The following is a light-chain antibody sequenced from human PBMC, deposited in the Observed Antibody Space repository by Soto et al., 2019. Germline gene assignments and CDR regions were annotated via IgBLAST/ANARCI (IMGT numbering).Light chain of an antibody. Sequence: DIGMTQSPATLSVSPGERVTLSCRARRTVSTNLAWYQQKPGQAPRLLIYYTSTRTTGIPARFSGSGSDKEFTLTISSLQSEDSAVYYCQQYNNWPPGATFGPGTKVEIK. J-gene: IGKJ3*01. CDR2: YTS. CDR1: RTVSTN. CDR3: QQYNNWPPGAT. V-gene: IGKV3-15*01.